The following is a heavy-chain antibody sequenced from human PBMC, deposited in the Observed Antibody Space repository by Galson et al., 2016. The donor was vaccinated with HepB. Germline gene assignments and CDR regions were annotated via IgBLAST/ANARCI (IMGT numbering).Heavy chain of an antibody. Sequence: SLRLSCAASGFTFNNYGMTWVRQPPGKGLEVVSSISRSGDSTDYADPVKGRFTISRDKSKNTQYLQMNSLRAEDTAVYYCVQGSTAPAAWGKGTAVTVSS. J-gene: IGHJ6*04. V-gene: IGHV3-23*01. CDR3: VQGSTAPAA. CDR2: ISRSGDST. CDR1: GFTFNNYG. D-gene: IGHD2-2*01.